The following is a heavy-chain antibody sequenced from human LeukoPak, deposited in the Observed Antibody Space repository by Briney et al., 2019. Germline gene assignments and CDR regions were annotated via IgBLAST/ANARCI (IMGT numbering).Heavy chain of an antibody. J-gene: IGHJ4*02. Sequence: GASVNVSCKASGYTFTSYNMQWVRQAPGQGLEWLGWIDGYSGDRNYAEKVQGRVSMTTDTSTSTASMELGSLTYDDTAVYYCARDYGGTFYDYWGQGTLIIVSS. D-gene: IGHD2/OR15-2a*01. V-gene: IGHV1-18*04. CDR1: GYTFTSYN. CDR2: IDGYSGDR. CDR3: ARDYGGTFYDY.